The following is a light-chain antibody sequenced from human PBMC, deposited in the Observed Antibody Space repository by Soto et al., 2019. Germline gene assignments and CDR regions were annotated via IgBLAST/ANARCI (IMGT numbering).Light chain of an antibody. CDR2: GTS. J-gene: IGKJ4*01. CDR3: HLCGSLVLT. CDR1: QSVSSSY. V-gene: IGKV3-20*01. Sequence: EIVLTQSPGTLSFSPGERATLSFRASQSVSSSYLVWYQQKPGQAPRLLIYGTSSRVTGISDRFSGSGAGTDFTFTIRRLEPEGFSGYYCHLCGSLVLTVGGGTKVEIK.